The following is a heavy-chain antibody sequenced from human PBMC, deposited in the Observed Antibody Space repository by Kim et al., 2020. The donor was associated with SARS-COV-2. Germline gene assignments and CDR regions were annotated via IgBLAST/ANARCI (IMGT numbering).Heavy chain of an antibody. J-gene: IGHJ4*01. V-gene: IGHV3-30*04. CDR2: ISYDGSNK. D-gene: IGHD3-9*01. CDR1: GFTFSSYA. CDR3: ARPLRAYDILTGYYPDY. Sequence: GGSLRLSCAASGFTFSSYAMHWVRQAPGKGLEWVAVISYDGSNKYYADSVKGRFTISRDNSKNTLYLQMNSLRAEDTAVYYCARPLRAYDILTGYYPDY.